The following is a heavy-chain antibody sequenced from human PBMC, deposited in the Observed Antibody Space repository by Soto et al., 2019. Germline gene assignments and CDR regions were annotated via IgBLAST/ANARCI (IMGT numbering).Heavy chain of an antibody. D-gene: IGHD3-10*01. CDR3: ARGLSWRYGEPYFDY. V-gene: IGHV3-13*05. J-gene: IGHJ4*02. CDR2: IGTAGVP. CDR1: GFTFSSYD. Sequence: EVQLVESGGGLVQPGGSLRLSCAASGFTFSSYDMHWVRQATGKGLEWVSAIGTAGVPYYPGSVKGRFTISRENAKNSLYLQMNSLRAGDTAVYYCARGLSWRYGEPYFDYWGQGTLVTVSS.